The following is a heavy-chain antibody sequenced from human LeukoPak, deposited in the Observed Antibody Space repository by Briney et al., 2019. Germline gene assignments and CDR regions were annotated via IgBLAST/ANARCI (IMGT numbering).Heavy chain of an antibody. CDR2: IIPYNANT. CDR1: GYTFTNYG. CDR3: ARDDVYGDLDFDY. V-gene: IGHV1-18*01. D-gene: IGHD4-17*01. Sequence: GASVKVSCKASGYTFTNYGISWVRQARGQGLEWMGWIIPYNANTNYAQNLQGRVTITTDTSTSTAYMELRSLGSDDTAVYYCARDDVYGDLDFDYWGQGTLVTVSS. J-gene: IGHJ4*02.